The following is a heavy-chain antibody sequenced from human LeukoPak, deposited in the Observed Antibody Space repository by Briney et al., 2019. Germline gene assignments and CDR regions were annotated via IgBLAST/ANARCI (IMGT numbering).Heavy chain of an antibody. CDR1: GGSISSYY. CDR2: IYTSGST. V-gene: IGHV4-4*07. J-gene: IGHJ5*02. CDR3: ARDEVLLWFGELLFNWFDP. D-gene: IGHD3-10*01. Sequence: PSETLSLTCTVSGGSISSYYWSWIRQPAGKGLEWIGRIYTSGSTNYNPSLKSRVTISVDTSKNQFSLKLSSVTAADTAVYYCARDEVLLWFGELLFNWFDPWGQGTLVTVSS.